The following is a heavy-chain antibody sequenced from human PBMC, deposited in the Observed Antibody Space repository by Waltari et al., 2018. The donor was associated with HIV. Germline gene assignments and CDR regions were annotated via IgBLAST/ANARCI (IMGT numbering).Heavy chain of an antibody. J-gene: IGHJ4*02. V-gene: IGHV3-23*01. CDR3: ARDNSGTY. D-gene: IGHD1-26*01. CDR1: GFTFSTRA. Sequence: EVQLLESGGRLVQPGESLRLSCAASGFTFSTRAMSWIRQAPGKGLDWVSSITSSSSNTYYADSVKGRFTISRDNSKNTLFLQMNSLRAEDTAIYYCARDNSGTYYGQGTLVTVSS. CDR2: ITSSSSNT.